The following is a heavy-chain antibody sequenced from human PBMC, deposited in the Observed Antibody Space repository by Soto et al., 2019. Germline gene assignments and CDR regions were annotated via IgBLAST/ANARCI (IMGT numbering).Heavy chain of an antibody. D-gene: IGHD4-17*01. Sequence: EVQLVESGGGLVQPGGSLRLSCAASGFTVSSNYMSWVRQAPGKGLEWVSVIYSGGSTYYADSVKGRFTISRDNSKNTLYLQMNSLRAEDTAVYYCARDLQNRDYGYYYYGMDVWGQGTTVNVSS. CDR1: GFTVSSNY. CDR2: IYSGGST. V-gene: IGHV3-66*01. J-gene: IGHJ6*02. CDR3: ARDLQNRDYGYYYYGMDV.